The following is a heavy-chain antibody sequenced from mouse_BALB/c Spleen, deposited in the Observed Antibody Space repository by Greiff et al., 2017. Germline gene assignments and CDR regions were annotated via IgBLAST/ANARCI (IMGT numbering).Heavy chain of an antibody. CDR2: IDPETGGT. V-gene: IGHV1-15*01. D-gene: IGHD2-1*01. J-gene: IGHJ4*01. CDR3: TRRGGNYDAMDY. Sequence: VQLQQSGAELVRPGASVTLSCKASGYTFTDYEMHWVKQTPVHGLEWIGAIDPETGGTAYNQKFKGKATLTADKSSNTAYMELRSLTSEDSAVYYCTRRGGNYDAMDYWGQGTSVTVSS. CDR1: GYTFTDYE.